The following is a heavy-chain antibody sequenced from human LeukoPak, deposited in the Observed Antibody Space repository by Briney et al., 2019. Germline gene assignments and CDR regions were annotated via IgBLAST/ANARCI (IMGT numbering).Heavy chain of an antibody. CDR3: AREDSEYYFDY. D-gene: IGHD3-22*01. J-gene: IGHJ4*02. CDR2: IYYSGST. CDR1: GGSISSYY. V-gene: IGHV4-59*01. Sequence: PSETLSLTCTVSGGSISSYYWSWIRQPPGKGLEWIGYIYYSGSTNYNPSLKSRVTISVDTSKNQFSLKLSSVTAADTAVYYCAREDSEYYFDYWGQGTLVTVSS.